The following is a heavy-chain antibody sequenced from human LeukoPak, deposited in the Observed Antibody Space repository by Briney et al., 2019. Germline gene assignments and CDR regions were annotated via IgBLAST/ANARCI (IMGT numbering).Heavy chain of an antibody. J-gene: IGHJ4*02. Sequence: GASVKVSCKASGYTFTRYCMHWVRQAPGQGLEWMGIINPSGGSTSYAQKFQGRVTMTRDTSTSTAYMELSRLRSDDTAVYYCARAYYDILTGYSPFDYWGQGTLVTVSS. V-gene: IGHV1-46*01. D-gene: IGHD3-9*01. CDR1: GYTFTRYC. CDR3: ARAYYDILTGYSPFDY. CDR2: INPSGGST.